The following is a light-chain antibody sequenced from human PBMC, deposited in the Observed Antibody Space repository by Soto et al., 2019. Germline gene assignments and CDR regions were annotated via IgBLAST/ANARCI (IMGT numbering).Light chain of an antibody. CDR2: GNT. CDR1: SSNIGAGYD. J-gene: IGLJ1*01. CDR3: QSTSLSDFHV. V-gene: IGLV1-40*01. Sequence: QSVLTQPPSVSAAPGQRVTISCSESSSNIGAGYDVHWYQQLPGTAPKLLIFGNTKRPSGVPDRFSGSKSGSSASLAITGLQAEDEADYYCQSTSLSDFHVFGAGTKVTVL.